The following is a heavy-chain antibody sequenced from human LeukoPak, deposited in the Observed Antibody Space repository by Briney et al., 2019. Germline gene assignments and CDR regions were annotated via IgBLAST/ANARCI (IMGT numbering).Heavy chain of an antibody. Sequence: GGSLRLSCAASGSTFSSYSMNCVRQAPGKGLEWVSSISSSSSYIYYADSVKGRFTITRDNAKNSLYLQMNSLRAEDTAVYYCAPLGAATILEFDYWGQGTLVTVSS. CDR2: ISSSSSYI. J-gene: IGHJ4*02. D-gene: IGHD1-26*01. V-gene: IGHV3-21*01. CDR3: APLGAATILEFDY. CDR1: GSTFSSYS.